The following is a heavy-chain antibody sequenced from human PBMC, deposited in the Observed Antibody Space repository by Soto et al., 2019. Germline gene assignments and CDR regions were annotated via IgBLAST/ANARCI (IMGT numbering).Heavy chain of an antibody. CDR1: GYTFTSYG. V-gene: IGHV1-18*01. J-gene: IGHJ4*02. Sequence: ASVKVSCKASGYTFTSYGISWVRQAPGQGLEWMGWISAYNGNTNYAQKLQGRVTMTTDTSTSTAYMELRSLRSDDTAMYYCARITYYYDSSGYYYFDYWGQGTLVTVSS. D-gene: IGHD3-22*01. CDR2: ISAYNGNT. CDR3: ARITYYYDSSGYYYFDY.